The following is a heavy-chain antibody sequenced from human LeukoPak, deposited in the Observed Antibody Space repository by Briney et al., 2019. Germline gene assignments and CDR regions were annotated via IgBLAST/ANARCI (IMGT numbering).Heavy chain of an antibody. J-gene: IGHJ6*03. V-gene: IGHV4-61*09. CDR2: ISSSGST. Sequence: SQTLSLTCTVSGASISSDAHYWNWIRQPAGKGLEWIGHISSSGSTNYNPSLKSRVTISVDTSENQFSLKLSSVTAADTAVYYCARDSREYSTSSFILVFYYYMDVWGKGTTVTVSS. D-gene: IGHD6-6*01. CDR1: GASISSDAHY. CDR3: ARDSREYSTSSFILVFYYYMDV.